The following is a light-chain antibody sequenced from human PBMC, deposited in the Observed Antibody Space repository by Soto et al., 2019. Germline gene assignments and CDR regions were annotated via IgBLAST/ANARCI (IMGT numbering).Light chain of an antibody. J-gene: IGLJ3*02. Sequence: QSVLTQPASVSGSPGQSITISCTGTSSDIGPYKYVSWYQQRPAKAPKLMIYDVSIRPSGVSSRFSGSKSGNTASLTISGLQADDEADYYCSSYTTSSTVVFGGGTQLTVL. CDR3: SSYTTSSTVV. CDR1: SSDIGPYKY. V-gene: IGLV2-14*01. CDR2: DVS.